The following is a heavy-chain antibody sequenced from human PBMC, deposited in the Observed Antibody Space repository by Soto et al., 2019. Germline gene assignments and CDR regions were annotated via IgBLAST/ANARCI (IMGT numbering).Heavy chain of an antibody. CDR1: GGSISSGGYC. D-gene: IGHD4-17*01. CDR2: IYYSGST. V-gene: IGHV4-31*03. Sequence: PSETLSLTCTVSGGSISSGGYCWSWIRQHPGKGLEWIGYIYYSGSTYYNPSLKSRVTISVDTSRNQFSLKLSSVTAADTAVYYCARDYGGNSAYYYYGMDVWGQGTTVTVS. CDR3: ARDYGGNSAYYYYGMDV. J-gene: IGHJ6*02.